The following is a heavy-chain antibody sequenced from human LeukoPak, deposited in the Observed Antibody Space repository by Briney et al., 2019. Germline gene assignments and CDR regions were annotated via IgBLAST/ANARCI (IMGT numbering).Heavy chain of an antibody. CDR3: ARDGPYYDFWSGYFAPDY. Sequence: GGSLRLSCAASGFTFSSYSMNWVRQAPGKGLEWVSSISSSSSYIYYADSVKGRFTISRDNAKNSLYLQMNSLRAEDTAVYYCARDGPYYDFWSGYFAPDYWGQGTLVTVSS. J-gene: IGHJ4*02. D-gene: IGHD3-3*01. CDR2: ISSSSSYI. CDR1: GFTFSSYS. V-gene: IGHV3-21*01.